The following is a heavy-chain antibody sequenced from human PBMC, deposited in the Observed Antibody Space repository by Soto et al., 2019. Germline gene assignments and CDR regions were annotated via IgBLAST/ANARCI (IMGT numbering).Heavy chain of an antibody. CDR2: ISYDGSNK. Sequence: QVQLVESGGGVVQPGRSLRLSCAASGFTFSSYAMHWVRQAPGKGLEWVAVISYDGSNKYYADSVKGRFTISRDNSKNTQYLQMNSLRAEDKAVYYCARNNYDFWSGYPHRYYGMDVWGQGTTVTVSS. J-gene: IGHJ6*02. V-gene: IGHV3-30-3*01. CDR1: GFTFSSYA. CDR3: ARNNYDFWSGYPHRYYGMDV. D-gene: IGHD3-3*01.